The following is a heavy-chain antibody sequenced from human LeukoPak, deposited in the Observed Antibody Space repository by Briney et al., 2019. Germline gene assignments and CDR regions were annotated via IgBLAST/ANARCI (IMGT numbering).Heavy chain of an antibody. CDR1: GGTFSSYA. CDR3: AAAGATSYYYYYMDV. D-gene: IGHD1-26*01. Sequence: ASVKVSCKASGGTFSSYAISWVRQAPGQGLEWMGRIIPILGIANYAQKFQGRVTITADESTSTAYMELSSLRSEDTAVYYCAAAGATSYYYYYMDVWGKGTTVTVSS. CDR2: IIPILGIA. V-gene: IGHV1-69*04. J-gene: IGHJ6*03.